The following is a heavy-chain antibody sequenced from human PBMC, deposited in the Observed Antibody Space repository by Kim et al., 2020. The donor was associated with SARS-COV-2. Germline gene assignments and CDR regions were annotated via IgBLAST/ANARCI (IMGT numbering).Heavy chain of an antibody. CDR3: ARDRGGWNLEAFDV. CDR2: INWNSGRT. V-gene: IGHV3-20*04. CDR1: GFTFDDFG. Sequence: GGSLRLSCAASGFTFDDFGMNWVRQAPGKGLEWVSGINWNSGRTGYADSVKGRFTISRDNAKNSLYLQINSLRAEDTALYYCARDRGGWNLEAFDVWGQGTVVTVSS. D-gene: IGHD6-19*01. J-gene: IGHJ3*01.